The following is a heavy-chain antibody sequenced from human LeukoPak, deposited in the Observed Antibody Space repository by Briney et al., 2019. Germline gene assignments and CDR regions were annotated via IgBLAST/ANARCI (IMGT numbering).Heavy chain of an antibody. D-gene: IGHD7-27*01. J-gene: IGHJ4*02. CDR3: ARWGTY. CDR1: GGSVSGGTYF. CDR2: IHYSVTT. Sequence: SETLSLTCTVSGGSVSGGTYFWTWVRQPPGKGLEWIGHIHYSVTTNYNPSLKSRVTMSLDTSKNQFSLKLTSVTAADTAIYFCARWGTYWGQGILVTVSS. V-gene: IGHV4-61*01.